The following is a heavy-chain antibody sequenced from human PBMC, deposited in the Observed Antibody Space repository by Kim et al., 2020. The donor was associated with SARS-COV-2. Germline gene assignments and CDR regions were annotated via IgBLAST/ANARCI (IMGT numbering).Heavy chain of an antibody. CDR2: IQGDGWSQ. CDR3: ARDLPGFGAYLS. CDR1: GFTFTSSW. Sequence: GGSLRLSCAASGFTFTSSWMTWVRQAPGKGLEWVASIQGDGWSQHTVDSLKGRFIISRDNTKNSLYLQMNSLRAEDTAVYYCARDLPGFGAYLSLGQGTL. V-gene: IGHV3-7*01. J-gene: IGHJ5*02. D-gene: IGHD1-26*01.